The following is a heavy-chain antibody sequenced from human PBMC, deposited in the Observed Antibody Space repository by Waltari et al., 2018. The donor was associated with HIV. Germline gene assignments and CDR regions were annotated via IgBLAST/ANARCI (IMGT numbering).Heavy chain of an antibody. CDR2: IYSGGST. CDR1: GFTVSSIS. V-gene: IGHV3-53*01. CDR3: ARVRGYYYGMDV. J-gene: IGHJ6*02. Sequence: EVLLVECGGGLQQPGASLGPPAPACGFTVSSISLSGFRQAPGKGLEWVSVIYSGGSTYYADSVKGRFTISRDNSKNTLYLQMNSLRAEDTAVYYCARVRGYYYGMDVWGQGTTVTVSS.